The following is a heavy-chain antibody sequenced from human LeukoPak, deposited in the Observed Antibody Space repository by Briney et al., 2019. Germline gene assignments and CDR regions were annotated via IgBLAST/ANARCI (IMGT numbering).Heavy chain of an antibody. D-gene: IGHD5-24*01. CDR1: GYTFTGYY. J-gene: IGHJ4*02. CDR3: AREGAKGSGYNFDY. Sequence: ASVRVSCRASGYTFTGYYIHWVRQAPGQGLEWMGWINPNIGGTNYSQKFQGRVTMTRDTSISTAYMELTRLRSEDTAIYYCAREGAKGSGYNFDYWGQGTLVTVSS. CDR2: INPNIGGT. V-gene: IGHV1-2*02.